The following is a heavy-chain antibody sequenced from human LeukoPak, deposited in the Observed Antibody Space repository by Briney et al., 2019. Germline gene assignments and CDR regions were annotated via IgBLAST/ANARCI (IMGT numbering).Heavy chain of an antibody. V-gene: IGHV3-23*01. Sequence: PGRSLRLSCAASGFTFSSYAMSWVRQAPGKGLEWVSAISGSGGSTYYADSVKGRFTISRDNSKNTLYLQMNSLRAEDTAVYYCAKVHAVLLWFGESGDAFDIWGQGTMVTVSS. D-gene: IGHD3-10*01. J-gene: IGHJ3*02. CDR3: AKVHAVLLWFGESGDAFDI. CDR2: ISGSGGST. CDR1: GFTFSSYA.